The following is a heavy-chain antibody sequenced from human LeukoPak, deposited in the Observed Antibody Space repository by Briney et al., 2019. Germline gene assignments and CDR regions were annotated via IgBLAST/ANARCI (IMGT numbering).Heavy chain of an antibody. V-gene: IGHV4-59*12. CDR2: IYYSGST. Sequence: PSETLSLTCTVSGGSISSYYWSWIRQPPGKGLEWIGYIYYSGSTNYNPSLKSRVTISVDTSKNQFSLKLSSVTAADTAVYYCARDGGGDYGDYGLTFDYWGQGTLVTVSS. CDR3: ARDGGGDYGDYGLTFDY. D-gene: IGHD4-17*01. CDR1: GGSISSYY. J-gene: IGHJ4*02.